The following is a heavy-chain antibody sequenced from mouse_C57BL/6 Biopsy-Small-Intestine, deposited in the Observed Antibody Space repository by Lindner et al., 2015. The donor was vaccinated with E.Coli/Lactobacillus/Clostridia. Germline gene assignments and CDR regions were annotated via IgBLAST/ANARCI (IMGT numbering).Heavy chain of an antibody. J-gene: IGHJ2*01. V-gene: IGHV1-9*01. D-gene: IGHD2-5*01. CDR2: ILPGSGFV. Sequence: VQLQESGAELMKPGTSVKLSCKTTDYTFTDYWIEWVKQRPGHGLEWIGEILPGSGFVNFNERFRGKASFAADTFSNTAYMQLSSLTAEDSAIYFCTTFYSNFGYFDYWGQGTTLTVSS. CDR3: TTFYSNFGYFDY. CDR1: DYTFTDYW.